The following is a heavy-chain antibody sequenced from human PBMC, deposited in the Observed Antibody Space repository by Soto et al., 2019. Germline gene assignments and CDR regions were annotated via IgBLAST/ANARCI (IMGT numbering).Heavy chain of an antibody. CDR2: ISGSGVST. CDR3: AKERAWGIHYYSYGMAV. J-gene: IGHJ6*02. Sequence: LRLPCAALGGTFVGLAGRRVRQAPGKGLEWVSAISGSGVSTYYADSVKGRFTISRDNSKNTLYLQMNSLRAEDTAVYYCAKERAWGIHYYSYGMAVRVHRSTDTVTS. CDR1: GGTFVGLA. D-gene: IGHD3-16*01. V-gene: IGHV3-23*01.